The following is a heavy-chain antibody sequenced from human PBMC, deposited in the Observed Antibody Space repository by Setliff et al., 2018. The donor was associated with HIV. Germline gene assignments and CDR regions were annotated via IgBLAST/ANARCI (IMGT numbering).Heavy chain of an antibody. Sequence: SVKVCCKASGGTFSSYAISWVRQAPGQGLEWMGGIIPIFGTANYAQKFQGRVTITADKSTSTSYMHLSSLRAEDTAVYFCARGGDYDSSGYYVTWGQGSLVTVSS. V-gene: IGHV1-69*06. J-gene: IGHJ4*02. CDR1: GGTFSSYA. D-gene: IGHD3-22*01. CDR2: IIPIFGTA. CDR3: ARGGDYDSSGYYVT.